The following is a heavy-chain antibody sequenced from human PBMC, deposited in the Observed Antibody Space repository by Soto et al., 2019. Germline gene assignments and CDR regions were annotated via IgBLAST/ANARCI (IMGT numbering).Heavy chain of an antibody. D-gene: IGHD3-10*01. J-gene: IGHJ6*02. CDR1: GFTFSSYG. CDR2: IWYDGSNK. Sequence: PGGSLRLSCAASGFTFSSYGMHWVRQAPGKGLEWVAVIWYDGSNKYYADSVKGRFTISRDNSKNTLYLQMNSLRAEDTAVYYCARDRMVHDYYYYGMDVWGQGTTVTVSS. V-gene: IGHV3-33*01. CDR3: ARDRMVHDYYYYGMDV.